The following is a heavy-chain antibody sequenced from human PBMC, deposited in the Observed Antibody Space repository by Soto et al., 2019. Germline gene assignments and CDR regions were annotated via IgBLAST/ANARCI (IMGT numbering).Heavy chain of an antibody. CDR1: GGSISSSSYY. Sequence: SETLSLTCTVSGGSISSSSYYWGWIRQPPGKGLEWIGSIYYSGSTYYNPSLKSRVTISVDTSKNQFSLKLSSVTAAGHAVYYRARRWLGEVYYDILTGYGWFDPWGQGTLVTVSS. CDR3: ARRWLGEVYYDILTGYGWFDP. CDR2: IYYSGST. J-gene: IGHJ5*02. V-gene: IGHV4-39*01. D-gene: IGHD3-9*01.